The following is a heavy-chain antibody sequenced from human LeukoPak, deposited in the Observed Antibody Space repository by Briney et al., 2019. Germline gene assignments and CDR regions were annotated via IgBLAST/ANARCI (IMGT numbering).Heavy chain of an antibody. J-gene: IGHJ5*02. CDR2: IVVGSGNT. CDR3: AARGYYDSSGYH. D-gene: IGHD3-22*01. CDR1: GFTFTSSA. Sequence: SVKVSCKASGFTFTSSAMQWVRQARGQRLEWIGWIVVGSGNTNYAQKFQERVTITRDMSTSTAYMELSSLRSEDTAVYYCAARGYYDSSGYHWGQGTLVTVSS. V-gene: IGHV1-58*02.